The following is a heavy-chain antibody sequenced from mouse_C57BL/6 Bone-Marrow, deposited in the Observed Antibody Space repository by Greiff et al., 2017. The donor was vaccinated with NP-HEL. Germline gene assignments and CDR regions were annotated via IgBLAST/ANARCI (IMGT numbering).Heavy chain of an antibody. J-gene: IGHJ2*01. V-gene: IGHV1-59*01. CDR3: AGDTHY. CDR1: GYTFTSYW. CDR2: IDPSDSYT. Sequence: VQLQQSGAELVRPGTSVKLSCKASGYTFTSYWMHWVKQRPGQGLEWIGVIDPSDSYTNYNQKFKGKATLTVDTSSSTAYMQLSSLTSEDSAVYYCAGDTHYWGQGTTLTVSS.